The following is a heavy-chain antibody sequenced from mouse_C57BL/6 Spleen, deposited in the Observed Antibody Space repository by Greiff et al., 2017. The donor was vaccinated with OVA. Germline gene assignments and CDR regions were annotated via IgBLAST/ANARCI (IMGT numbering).Heavy chain of an antibody. CDR3: ARFDYGTPDY. J-gene: IGHJ2*01. Sequence: QVHVKQPGAELVKPGASVKMSCKASGYTFTSYWITWVKQRPGQGLEWIGDIYPGSGSTNYNEKFKSKATLTVDTSSSTAYMQLSSLTSEDSAVYYCARFDYGTPDYWGQGTTLTVSS. V-gene: IGHV1-55*01. CDR2: IYPGSGST. D-gene: IGHD2-1*01. CDR1: GYTFTSYW.